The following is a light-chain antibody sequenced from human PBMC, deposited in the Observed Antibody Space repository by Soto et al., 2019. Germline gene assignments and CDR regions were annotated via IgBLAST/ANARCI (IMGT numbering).Light chain of an antibody. Sequence: QSALTQPPSVSGSPGQSVTISCTGTSSDVGRYNRVSWYQQPPGTAPKLMIYEVSNRPSGVPDRFSASKSGNTASLTISGLQGEDEADYYCSSYTSSTTWVFGGGTKVTVL. CDR1: SSDVGRYNR. CDR2: EVS. CDR3: SSYTSSTTWV. J-gene: IGLJ3*02. V-gene: IGLV2-18*02.